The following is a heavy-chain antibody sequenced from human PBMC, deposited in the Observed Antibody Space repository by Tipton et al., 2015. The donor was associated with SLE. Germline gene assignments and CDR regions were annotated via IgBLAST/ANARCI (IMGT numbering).Heavy chain of an antibody. J-gene: IGHJ6*03. V-gene: IGHV4-4*07. D-gene: IGHD1-1*01. CDR2: IHTSGST. CDR3: AREPLGNAVAAYYYYYMDV. CDR1: GGSISSFS. Sequence: LRLSCTVSGGSISSFSWTWIRQPAGKGLEWIGRIHTSGSTNYNPSLKSRVTISVDTSKNQFSLKLSSVTAADTAVYYCAREPLGNAVAAYYYYYMDVWGKGTTVTVSS.